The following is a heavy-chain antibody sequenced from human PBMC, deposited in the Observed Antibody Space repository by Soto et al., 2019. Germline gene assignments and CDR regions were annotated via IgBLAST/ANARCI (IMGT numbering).Heavy chain of an antibody. CDR1: GFTFSTYG. Sequence: QVQLVESGGGVVQPGRSLRLSCAASGFTFSTYGMHWVRQAPGKGLEWVAVISYDGNNKYYADSVKGRFTISRDSSESTLYLQMNSLRAEDTAVYYCAKSVYNWNDGFFDYWGQGTLVTVSS. CDR3: AKSVYNWNDGFFDY. V-gene: IGHV3-30*18. D-gene: IGHD1-1*01. CDR2: ISYDGNNK. J-gene: IGHJ4*02.